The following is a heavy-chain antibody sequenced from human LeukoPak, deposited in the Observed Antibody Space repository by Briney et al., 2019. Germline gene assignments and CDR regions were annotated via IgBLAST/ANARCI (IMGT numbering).Heavy chain of an antibody. J-gene: IGHJ4*02. Sequence: GGSLRLSCAASGFTFSSYWMSWVRQAPGKGLEWVANIKQDGREKYYVDSVKGRFTISRDNAKNSLYLQMNSLRAEDTAVYYCAREETYYYGSGSYSIDYWGQGTLVTVSS. CDR1: GFTFSSYW. CDR3: AREETYYYGSGSYSIDY. D-gene: IGHD3-10*01. CDR2: IKQDGREK. V-gene: IGHV3-7*01.